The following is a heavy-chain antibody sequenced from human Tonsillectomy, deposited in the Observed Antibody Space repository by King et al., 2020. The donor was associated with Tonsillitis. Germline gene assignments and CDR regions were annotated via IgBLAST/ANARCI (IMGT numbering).Heavy chain of an antibody. V-gene: IGHV1-8*02. CDR1: GYTFTSYD. CDR3: ARLIRITMVLGVIPLCY. J-gene: IGHJ4*02. D-gene: IGHD3-10*01. CDR2: MNPNSGNT. Sequence: HVQLVESGAEVKKPGASVKVSCKASGYTFTSYDINWVRQATGQGLEWRGWMNPNSGNTGYAQKFQGRVTMTRNTSISTAYMELSSLRSEDTAVYYCARLIRITMVLGVIPLCYWVQGTLLTVSS.